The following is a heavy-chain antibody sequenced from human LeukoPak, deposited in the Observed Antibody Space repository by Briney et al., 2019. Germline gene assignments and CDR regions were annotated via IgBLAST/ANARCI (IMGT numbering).Heavy chain of an antibody. CDR1: AFSFSTTW. D-gene: IGHD3-10*01. V-gene: IGHV3-74*01. Sequence: GGSLRLSCAASAFSFSTTWMHWVRQAPGKGLVWVSRIISDGSSTTYADSVKGRFTIFRDNAKNMLYLQMNNLRAEDTAVYFCATDGGYAFDICGQGKMVTASS. CDR3: ATDGGYAFDI. CDR2: IISDGSST. J-gene: IGHJ3*02.